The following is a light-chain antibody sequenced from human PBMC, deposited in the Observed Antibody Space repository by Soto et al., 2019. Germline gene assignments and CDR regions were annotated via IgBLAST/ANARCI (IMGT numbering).Light chain of an antibody. CDR2: EVS. Sequence: QSVLTQPASVSGSPGQSITISCTGTGSDVGGYDHVAWYQQFPGKTPKLMIYEVSNRPSGVSSRFSGSKSGNTASLTISGLQAEDEADYYCISYTGSSTSYVFGSGTKVTVL. CDR1: GSDVGGYDH. CDR3: ISYTGSSTSYV. J-gene: IGLJ1*01. V-gene: IGLV2-14*01.